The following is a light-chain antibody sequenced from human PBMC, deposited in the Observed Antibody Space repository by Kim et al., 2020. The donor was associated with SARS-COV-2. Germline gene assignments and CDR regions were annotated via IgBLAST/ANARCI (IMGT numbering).Light chain of an antibody. J-gene: IGKJ5*01. CDR2: KIS. Sequence: PASISCRSSQSLVHSEGNTYLSWLQQRPGQPPRLLIYKISKRFSGVPDRFSGSGAGTDFTLKISRVEAEDVGVYYCMQATQFPLTVGQGTRLEIK. CDR1: QSLVHSEGNTY. V-gene: IGKV2-24*01. CDR3: MQATQFPLT.